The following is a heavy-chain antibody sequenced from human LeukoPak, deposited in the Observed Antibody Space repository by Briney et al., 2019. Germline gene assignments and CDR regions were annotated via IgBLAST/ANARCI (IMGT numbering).Heavy chain of an antibody. CDR2: IDPSSDTT. Sequence: ASVKVSLAASGYSFISYYIHWVRQAPGQGLEWMGMIDPSSDTTNYAQKFQGRISMTRDTSTSTVYVDLSSLTSEDTAMYYCARPRSLQPKSPFDCWGQGTLVTVSS. CDR3: ARPRSLQPKSPFDC. V-gene: IGHV1-46*01. CDR1: GYSFISYY. D-gene: IGHD5-24*01. J-gene: IGHJ4*02.